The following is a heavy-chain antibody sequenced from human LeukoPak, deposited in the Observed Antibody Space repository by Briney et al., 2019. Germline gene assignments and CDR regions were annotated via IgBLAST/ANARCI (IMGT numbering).Heavy chain of an antibody. J-gene: IGHJ4*02. CDR1: GFSFSSYA. D-gene: IGHD6-13*01. CDR3: ARDGQQQLGVFDY. CDR2: MSSSDDGR. Sequence: GGSLRLSCATSGFSFSSYAMSWVRQAPGKGLEWVSAMSSSDDGRYYAASVRGRFTISRDNAKNSLYLQMNSLRAEDTAVYYCARDGQQQLGVFDYWGQGTLVTVSS. V-gene: IGHV3-23*01.